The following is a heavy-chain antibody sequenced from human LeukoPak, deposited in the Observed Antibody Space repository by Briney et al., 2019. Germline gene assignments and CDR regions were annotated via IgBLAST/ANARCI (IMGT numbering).Heavy chain of an antibody. D-gene: IGHD1-26*01. Sequence: SETLSLTCTVSGGSISSYYWSWIRQPPGKGLEWIGYIYYSRSTNYNPSLKSRVTISVDTSKNQFSLKLSSVTAADTAVYYCALGVVGATTGPFDYWGQGTLVTVSS. CDR1: GGSISSYY. V-gene: IGHV4-59*08. J-gene: IGHJ4*02. CDR2: IYYSRST. CDR3: ALGVVGATTGPFDY.